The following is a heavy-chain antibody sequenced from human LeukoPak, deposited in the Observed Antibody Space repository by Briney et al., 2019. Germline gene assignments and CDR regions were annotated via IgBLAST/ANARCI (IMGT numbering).Heavy chain of an antibody. J-gene: IGHJ4*02. D-gene: IGHD6-13*01. V-gene: IGHV1-2*02. CDR1: GYTFTGYY. CDR3: ARDRHSWQSYSSLAYYFDY. CDR2: INPNSGGT. Sequence: ASVKVSCKASGYTFTGYYMHWVRQAPGQGLEWMGWINPNSGGTNYAQKFQGRVTMTRDTSISTAYMELSRLRSDDTAVYYRARDRHSWQSYSSLAYYFDYWGQGTLVTVSS.